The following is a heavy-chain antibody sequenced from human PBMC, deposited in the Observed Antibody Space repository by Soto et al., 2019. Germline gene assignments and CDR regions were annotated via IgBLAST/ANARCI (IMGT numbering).Heavy chain of an antibody. D-gene: IGHD5-18*01. V-gene: IGHV4-39*01. J-gene: IGHJ6*02. CDR3: ACIFSGGYGYGFYYYGMDV. CDR1: GFSISSSSYY. Sequence: SETLSLTCTVSGFSISSSSYYWVQIRQPPGKGLEWIGSIYYSGSTYYNPSLKSRVTISVDTSKNQFSLKLSSVTAADTAVYYCACIFSGGYGYGFYYYGMDVWGQGTTVT. CDR2: IYYSGST.